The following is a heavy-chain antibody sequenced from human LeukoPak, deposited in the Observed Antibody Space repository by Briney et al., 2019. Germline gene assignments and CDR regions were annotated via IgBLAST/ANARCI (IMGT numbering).Heavy chain of an antibody. D-gene: IGHD4-17*01. CDR1: GGSISSGGYY. J-gene: IGHJ6*02. CDR3: AREGHDYGDYGTYYYYGMDV. V-gene: IGHV4-31*03. Sequence: SETLSLTCTVSGGSISSGGYYWSWTRQHPGKGLEWIGYIYYSGSTYYNPSLKSRVTISVDTSKNQFSLKLSSVTAADTAVYYCAREGHDYGDYGTYYYYGMDVWGQGTTVTVSS. CDR2: IYYSGST.